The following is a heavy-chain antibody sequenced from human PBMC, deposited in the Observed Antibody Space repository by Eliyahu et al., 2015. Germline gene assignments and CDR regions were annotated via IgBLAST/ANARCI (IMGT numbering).Heavy chain of an antibody. V-gene: IGHV1-18*01. J-gene: IGHJ3*01. D-gene: IGHD5-12*01. CDR3: VRGGVAHAFDV. Sequence: QIRLVQSGGEVRKPXASVKVSCXASXYTFDTYAISWVRQAPDQGLEWLGWSSTYNDKTNYAPKFQGRLTLTTDKSTNTAYMELRNLRSDDTAVFYCVRGGVAHAFDVWGQGTRVIVSS. CDR1: XYTFDTYA. CDR2: SSTYNDKT.